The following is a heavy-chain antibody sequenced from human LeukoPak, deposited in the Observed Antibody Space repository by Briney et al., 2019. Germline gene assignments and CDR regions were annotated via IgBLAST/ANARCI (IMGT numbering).Heavy chain of an antibody. CDR2: IYTSGST. CDR3: ASSPNDYDILTGYYMTSFQH. V-gene: IGHV4-4*07. CDR1: GASISSYY. D-gene: IGHD3-9*01. Sequence: PSETLSLTCTVSGASISSYYWSWIRQPAGKGLEWIGRIYTSGSTNYNPSLKSRVTMSVDTSKNQFSLKLSSVTAADTAVYYCASSPNDYDILTGYYMTSFQHWGQGTLVTVAS. J-gene: IGHJ1*01.